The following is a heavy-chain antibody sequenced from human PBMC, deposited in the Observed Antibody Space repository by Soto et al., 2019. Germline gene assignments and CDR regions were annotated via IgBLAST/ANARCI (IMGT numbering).Heavy chain of an antibody. CDR3: ARDLFRWELAY. D-gene: IGHD1-26*01. CDR1: GGTCSMYA. Sequence: SVKVSCKASGGTCSMYAISWVRQAPGQGLEWMGGIIPIFGTANYAQKFQGRVTITADESTSTAYMELSSLRSEDTAVYYCARDLFRWELAYWGQGTLVTVSS. J-gene: IGHJ4*02. V-gene: IGHV1-69*13. CDR2: IIPIFGTA.